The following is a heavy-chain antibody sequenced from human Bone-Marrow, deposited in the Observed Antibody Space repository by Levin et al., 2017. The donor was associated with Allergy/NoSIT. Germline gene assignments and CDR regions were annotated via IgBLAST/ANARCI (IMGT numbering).Heavy chain of an antibody. CDR1: GFTFSNAW. V-gene: IGHV3-15*01. CDR2: IKSKTDGGTT. D-gene: IGHD1-14*01. Sequence: GGSLRLSCAASGFTFSNAWMSWVRQAPGKGLEWVGRIKSKTDGGTTDYAAPVKGRFTISRDDSKNTLYLQMNSLKTEDTAVYYCTSSPEHHWDYYGMDVWGQGTTVTVSS. CDR3: TSSPEHHWDYYGMDV. J-gene: IGHJ6*02.